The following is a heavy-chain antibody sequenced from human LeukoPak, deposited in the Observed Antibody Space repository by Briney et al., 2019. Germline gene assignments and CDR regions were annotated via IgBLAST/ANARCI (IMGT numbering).Heavy chain of an antibody. CDR2: ISYDGSNK. V-gene: IGHV3-30*04. CDR1: GFTFSSYA. Sequence: PGGSLRLSCAASGFTFSSYAMHWVRQAPGKGLEWVAVISYDGSNKYYADSVKGRFTISRDNSKNTLYLQMNSLRAEDTAVYYCAKGFYYDSSGSYDYFDYWGQGTLVTVSP. D-gene: IGHD3-22*01. J-gene: IGHJ4*02. CDR3: AKGFYYDSSGSYDYFDY.